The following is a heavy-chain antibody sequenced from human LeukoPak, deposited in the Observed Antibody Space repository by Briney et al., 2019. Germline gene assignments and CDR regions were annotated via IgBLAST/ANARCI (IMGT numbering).Heavy chain of an antibody. J-gene: IGHJ3*01. CDR3: ARLSAAVHLGAFDL. CDR1: GVSISPYY. Sequence: SETLSLTRAVSGVSISPYYWAWIRQPPGKGLEWVGYIHTSGSNNQYPSLKSRVTISVDKSKNHFSLRLTSVTAADTAVYYCARLSAAVHLGAFDLWGQGTMVTVSS. CDR2: IHTSGSN. V-gene: IGHV4-4*09. D-gene: IGHD3-3*01.